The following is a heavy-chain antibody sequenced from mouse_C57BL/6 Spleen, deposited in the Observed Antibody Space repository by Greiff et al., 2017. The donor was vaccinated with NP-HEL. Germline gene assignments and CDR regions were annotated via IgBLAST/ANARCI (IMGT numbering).Heavy chain of an antibody. V-gene: IGHV1-69*01. CDR3: ARSVFITTVVAHYYAMDY. J-gene: IGHJ4*01. D-gene: IGHD1-1*01. CDR2: IDPSDSYT. CDR1: GYTFTSYW. Sequence: QVQLQQPGAELVMPGASVKLSCKASGYTFTSYWMHWVKQRPGQGLEWIGEIDPSDSYTNYNQKFKGKSTLTVDKSSSTAYMQLSSLTSEDSAVYYCARSVFITTVVAHYYAMDYWGQGTSVTVSS.